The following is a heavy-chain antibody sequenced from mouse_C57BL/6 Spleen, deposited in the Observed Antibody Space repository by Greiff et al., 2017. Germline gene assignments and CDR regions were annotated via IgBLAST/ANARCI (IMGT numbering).Heavy chain of an antibody. CDR2: IDPSDSET. D-gene: IGHD1-1*01. V-gene: IGHV1-52*01. CDR3: ALITTVVAPYAMDY. J-gene: IGHJ4*01. Sequence: QVQLQQPGAELVRPGSSVKLSCKASGYTFTSYWMHWVKQRPIQGLEWIGNIDPSDSETHYNQKFKDKATLTVDKSSSTAYMQLSSLTSEDSAVYYCALITTVVAPYAMDYWGQGTSVTVSS. CDR1: GYTFTSYW.